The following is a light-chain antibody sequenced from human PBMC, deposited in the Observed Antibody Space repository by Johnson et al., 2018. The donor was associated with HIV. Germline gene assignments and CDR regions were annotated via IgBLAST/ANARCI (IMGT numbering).Light chain of an antibody. Sequence: QSVLTQPPSVSAAPGQKVTISCSGSSSKIGNNYVSWYQQLPGTAPKLLIYENNKRPSGIPDRFSGSKSGTSATLGITGLQTGDEAYYYCGTWESSRVGVFGTGTKVTVL. CDR2: ENN. V-gene: IGLV1-51*02. J-gene: IGLJ1*01. CDR3: GTWESSRVGV. CDR1: SSKIGNNY.